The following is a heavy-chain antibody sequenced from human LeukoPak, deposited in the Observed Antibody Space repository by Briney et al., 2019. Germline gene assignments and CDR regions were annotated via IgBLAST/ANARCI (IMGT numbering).Heavy chain of an antibody. CDR3: AKAPTPTGFYMHF. V-gene: IGHV3-48*04. J-gene: IGHJ4*02. CDR1: GFTFSSYS. Sequence: GGSLRLSCAASGFTFSSYSMNWVRPAPGKGLEWVSYISSSSSTIYYADSVNGRFTISRDNSKTSLYLQMNSLRTEDTALYYCAKAPTPTGFYMHFWGQGTLVTVSS. D-gene: IGHD3-9*01. CDR2: ISSSSSTI.